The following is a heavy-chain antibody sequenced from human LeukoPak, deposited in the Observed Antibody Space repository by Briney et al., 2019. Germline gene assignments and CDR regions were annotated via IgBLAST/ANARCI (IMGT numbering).Heavy chain of an antibody. D-gene: IGHD1-26*01. Sequence: GGSLRLSCAASGFSLSSYWMHWVRQTPGKGPVWVSRINSDGSSTSYADSVKGRFTISRDNAKNTLYLQMNSLRAEDTAVYYCARDPYSGSYYFGYFDYWGQGTLVTVSS. J-gene: IGHJ4*02. CDR2: INSDGSST. CDR1: GFSLSSYW. CDR3: ARDPYSGSYYFGYFDY. V-gene: IGHV3-74*01.